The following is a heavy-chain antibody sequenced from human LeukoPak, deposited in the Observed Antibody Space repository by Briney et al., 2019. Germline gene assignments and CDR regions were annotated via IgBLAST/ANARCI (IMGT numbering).Heavy chain of an antibody. CDR3: AREAKDIVVVPAAIGGDY. D-gene: IGHD2-2*01. CDR2: INPNSGGT. Sequence: ASVKVSCKASGYTFTGYYMHWVRQAPGQGLEWMGWINPNSGGTNYAQKLQGRVTMTTDTSTSTAYMELRSLRSDDTAVYYCAREAKDIVVVPAAIGGDYWGQGTLVTVSS. V-gene: IGHV1-2*02. CDR1: GYTFTGYY. J-gene: IGHJ4*02.